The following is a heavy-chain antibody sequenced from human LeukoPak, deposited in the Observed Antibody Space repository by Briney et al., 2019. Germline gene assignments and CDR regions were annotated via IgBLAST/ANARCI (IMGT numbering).Heavy chain of an antibody. CDR1: GFTSSSYG. Sequence: PSGGSLRLSCAASGFTSSSYGMHWVRQAPGKGLEWVAVIWYDGSNKYYADSVKGRFTISRDNSKNTLHLQMNSLRVEDTAIYYCAKGFGVVPDDAFDIWGQGTMVTVSS. D-gene: IGHD3-3*01. J-gene: IGHJ3*02. V-gene: IGHV3-33*06. CDR3: AKGFGVVPDDAFDI. CDR2: IWYDGSNK.